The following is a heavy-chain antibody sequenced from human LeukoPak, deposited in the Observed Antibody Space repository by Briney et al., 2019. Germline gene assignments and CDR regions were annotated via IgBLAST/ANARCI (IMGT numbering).Heavy chain of an antibody. D-gene: IGHD3-3*01. CDR2: ISSSSSTI. Sequence: GGSLRLSCSASGFTFSSYSMNWVRQAPGKGLEWVSYISSSSSTIYYADSVKGRFTISRDNAKNSLYLQMNSLRAEDTAVYYCAREEYYDFWSGYSRYYYYYMDVWGKGTTVTVS. V-gene: IGHV3-48*01. CDR3: AREEYYDFWSGYSRYYYYYMDV. J-gene: IGHJ6*03. CDR1: GFTFSSYS.